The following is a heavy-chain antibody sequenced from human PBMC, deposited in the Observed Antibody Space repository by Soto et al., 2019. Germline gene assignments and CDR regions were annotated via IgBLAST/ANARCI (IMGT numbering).Heavy chain of an antibody. D-gene: IGHD2-15*01. CDR2: INSDGSST. J-gene: IGHJ3*02. CDR1: GFTFSSYW. CDR3: AREGWLLRYAFDI. Sequence: GGSLSLSCAASGFTFSSYWMHWVRQAPGKGLVWVSHINSDGSSTSYADSVKGRFTISRDNAKNTLYLQMNSLRAEDTAVYYCAREGWLLRYAFDIWGQGTMVTVSS. V-gene: IGHV3-74*01.